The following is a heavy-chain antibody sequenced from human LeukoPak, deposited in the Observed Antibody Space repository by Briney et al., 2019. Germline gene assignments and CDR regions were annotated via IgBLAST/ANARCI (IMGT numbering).Heavy chain of an antibody. Sequence: SETLSLTCAVYGGSFSGYYWSWTRQPPGKGLEWIGEINHSGSTNYNPSLKSRVTISVDTSKNQFSLKLSSVTAADTAVYYCASHCSSTSCYSDYWGQGTLVTVSS. CDR3: ASHCSSTSCYSDY. D-gene: IGHD2-2*01. CDR2: INHSGST. CDR1: GGSFSGYY. V-gene: IGHV4-34*01. J-gene: IGHJ4*02.